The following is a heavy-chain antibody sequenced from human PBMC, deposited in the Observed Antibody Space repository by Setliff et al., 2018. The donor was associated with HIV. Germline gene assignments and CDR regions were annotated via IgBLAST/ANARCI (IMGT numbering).Heavy chain of an antibody. Sequence: PGESLKISCKGSGYSFTGXXXXWVRQMPGKGLEWMGIIYPSDSDTRYSPSFQGHVTISVDKSISTVYLQWSNLKASDSAMYYCARTSGARTTDYWGQGTLVTVSS. D-gene: IGHD1-1*01. CDR2: IYPSDSDT. CDR1: GYSFTGXX. CDR3: ARTSGARTTDY. J-gene: IGHJ4*02. V-gene: IGHV5-51*01.